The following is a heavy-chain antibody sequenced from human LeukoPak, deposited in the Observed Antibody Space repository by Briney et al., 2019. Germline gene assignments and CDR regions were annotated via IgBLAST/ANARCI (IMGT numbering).Heavy chain of an antibody. CDR3: VRDHGYSSSWYSRYYYYYGMDV. Sequence: ASVKVSCKASGYTFTGYYMHWVRQAPGQGLEWMGWINPNSGGTNYAQKFQGRVTMTRDTSISTAYMELSRLRSDDTAVYYCVRDHGYSSSWYSRYYYYYGMDVWGQGTTVTVSS. D-gene: IGHD6-13*01. CDR2: INPNSGGT. J-gene: IGHJ6*02. CDR1: GYTFTGYY. V-gene: IGHV1-2*02.